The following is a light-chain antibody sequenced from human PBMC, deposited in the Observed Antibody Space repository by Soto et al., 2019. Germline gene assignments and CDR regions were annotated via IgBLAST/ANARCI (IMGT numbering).Light chain of an antibody. J-gene: IGKJ4*01. CDR2: GAS. CDR3: QQYGSSPGT. CDR1: QSVSSSY. V-gene: IGKV3-20*01. Sequence: PGERATLSCRASQSVSSSYLAWYQQKPGQAPRLFIHGASSRATGVPERFSGSGSGTDFTLTIGTLEPEDFAVYYCQQYGSSPGTFGGGTKV.